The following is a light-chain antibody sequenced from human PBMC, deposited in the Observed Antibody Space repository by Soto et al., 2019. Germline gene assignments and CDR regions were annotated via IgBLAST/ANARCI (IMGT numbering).Light chain of an antibody. Sequence: QSALTQPASVSGSPGQSITISCTGTSSDVGGYNYVSWYQQHPGKAPKLIIYEVSNRPSGVSNRFSGSKSGNTASLTISGPQSEDEADYYCAAWDDSLRAVVFGGGTKLTVL. J-gene: IGLJ2*01. CDR1: SSDVGGYNY. V-gene: IGLV2-14*01. CDR3: AAWDDSLRAVV. CDR2: EVS.